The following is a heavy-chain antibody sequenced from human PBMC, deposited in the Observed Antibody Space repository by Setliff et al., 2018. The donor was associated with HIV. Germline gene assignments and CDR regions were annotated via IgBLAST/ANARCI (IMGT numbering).Heavy chain of an antibody. J-gene: IGHJ4*01. CDR2: ISSTSTYI. CDR3: ARLGTARSFDI. Sequence: PGESLRLSCAASGFTFNTYSLNWVRQAPGKGLEWFSSISSTSTYIYYADSVRGRFTVSRDNAKNSVFLQMNRLRGEDTGVYYCARLGTARSFDIWGLGTLVTVSS. D-gene: IGHD7-27*01. V-gene: IGHV3-21*06. CDR1: GFTFNTYS.